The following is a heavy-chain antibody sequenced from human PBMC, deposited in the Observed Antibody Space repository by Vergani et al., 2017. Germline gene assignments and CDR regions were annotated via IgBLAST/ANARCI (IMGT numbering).Heavy chain of an antibody. D-gene: IGHD3-10*01. V-gene: IGHV3-74*01. CDR2: VNPEGTNT. CDR1: GFTFSRHW. J-gene: IGHJ5*02. Sequence: EVQLVESGGGLVQPGGSLRLSCAASGFTFSRHWMHWVRQAPGKGLVWVSRVNPEGTNTPYADSVKGRFTISRDNANNLVYLQMSSLRADDTAVYYCAREYGSGPPQSRRLLYDIGWFDPWGQGTLVTVSS. CDR3: AREYGSGPPQSRRLLYDIGWFDP.